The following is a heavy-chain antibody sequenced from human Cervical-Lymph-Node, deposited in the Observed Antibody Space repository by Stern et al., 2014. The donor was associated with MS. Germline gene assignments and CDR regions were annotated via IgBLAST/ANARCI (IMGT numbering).Heavy chain of an antibody. Sequence: EVQLLESGGGLVKPGGSLRLSCAASGFTFSSYSMNWVRQAPGKGLELVASISSGGSYIYYVDSLKGRFAISRDNAKNSLYLQMNSLRAEDTAVYYCARGRGGNYRYYFDYWGQGTLVTVSS. J-gene: IGHJ4*02. CDR2: ISSGGSYI. D-gene: IGHD4-23*01. CDR3: ARGRGGNYRYYFDY. V-gene: IGHV3-21*01. CDR1: GFTFSSYS.